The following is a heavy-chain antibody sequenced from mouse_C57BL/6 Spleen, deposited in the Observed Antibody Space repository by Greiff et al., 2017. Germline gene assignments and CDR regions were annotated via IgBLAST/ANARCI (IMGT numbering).Heavy chain of an antibody. V-gene: IGHV10-3*01. CDR3: VREEGYGNLFAY. J-gene: IGHJ3*01. CDR2: IRSKSSNYAT. D-gene: IGHD2-10*02. CDR1: GFTFNTYA. Sequence: EVQGVESGGGLVQPKGSLKLSCAASGFTFNTYAMHWVRQAPGKGLEWVARIRSKSSNYATYYADSVKDRFTISRDDSQSMLYLQMNNLKTEDTAMYYCVREEGYGNLFAYWGQGTLVTVSA.